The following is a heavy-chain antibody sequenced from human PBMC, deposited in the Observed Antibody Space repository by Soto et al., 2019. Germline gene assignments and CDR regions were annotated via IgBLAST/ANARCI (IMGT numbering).Heavy chain of an antibody. CDR2: ISGSGGST. V-gene: IGHV3-23*01. Sequence: GGSLRLSCAASGFTFSSYAMSWVRQAPGKGLEWVSAISGSGGSTYYADSVKGRFTISRDNSKNTLYLQMNSLRAEDTAVYYCAKEDGDIVVVVAARDPYYFDYWGQGTLVTVSS. D-gene: IGHD2-15*01. J-gene: IGHJ4*02. CDR1: GFTFSSYA. CDR3: AKEDGDIVVVVAARDPYYFDY.